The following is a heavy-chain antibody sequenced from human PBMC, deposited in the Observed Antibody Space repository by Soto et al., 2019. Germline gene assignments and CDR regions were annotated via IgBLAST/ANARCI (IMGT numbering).Heavy chain of an antibody. Sequence: SQTLSLPCAISGDSVSRNSAAWIWIRQSPSRGLEWLGRTYYRSKWYNDYGVSVKSRITINSDTSKNQFSLHLNSVTPEDTAVYYCRRRRLRIGARPENWIDPWGPGTPVTVSS. CDR1: GDSVSRNSAA. J-gene: IGHJ5*02. CDR2: TYYRSKWYN. D-gene: IGHD6-6*01. CDR3: RRRRLRIGARPENWIDP. V-gene: IGHV6-1*01.